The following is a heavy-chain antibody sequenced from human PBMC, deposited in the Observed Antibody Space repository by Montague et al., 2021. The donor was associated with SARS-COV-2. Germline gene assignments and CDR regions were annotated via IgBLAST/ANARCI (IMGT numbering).Heavy chain of an antibody. V-gene: IGHV4-61*02. CDR3: ARGFTTGFYPYWFDL. CDR1: GDSINTGNFY. CDR2: IFKSGTA. D-gene: IGHD1-1*01. J-gene: IGHJ5*02. Sequence: TLSLTCTVSGDSINTGNFYWSWIRQPAGKQLEWIGRIFKSGTANYNPPLKGRVTITMDTSKNKFSLKLRYVTAADTAMYFCARGFTTGFYPYWFDLWGQGALVTVSS.